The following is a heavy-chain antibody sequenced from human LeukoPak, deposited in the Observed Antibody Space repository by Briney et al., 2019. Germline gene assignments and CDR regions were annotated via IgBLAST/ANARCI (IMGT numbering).Heavy chain of an antibody. CDR2: ISAGGGNT. CDR3: AKVLSSTWYSVGY. D-gene: IGHD6-13*01. CDR1: GFTFSSYA. Sequence: GSLRLSCAASGFTFSSYAMSWVRQAPGKGLEWVSAISAGGGNTYYADSVKGRSTISRDNTKNTLYLQMNSLRAEDTAVYYCAKVLSSTWYSVGYWGQGTPVTVSS. V-gene: IGHV3-23*01. J-gene: IGHJ4*02.